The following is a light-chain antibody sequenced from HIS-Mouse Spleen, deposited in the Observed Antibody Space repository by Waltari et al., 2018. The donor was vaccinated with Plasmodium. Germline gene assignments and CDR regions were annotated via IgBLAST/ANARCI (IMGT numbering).Light chain of an antibody. CDR2: EDS. Sequence: SYELTQPPSVSVSPGQTARITCPGDALPKKYAYWYQQKSGQAPVLVIKEDSKRPSGIPERFSGSRSGTMATLTISGAQVEDEADYYCYSTDSSGNHRVFGGGTKLTVL. CDR3: YSTDSSGNHRV. V-gene: IGLV3-10*01. CDR1: ALPKKY. J-gene: IGLJ3*02.